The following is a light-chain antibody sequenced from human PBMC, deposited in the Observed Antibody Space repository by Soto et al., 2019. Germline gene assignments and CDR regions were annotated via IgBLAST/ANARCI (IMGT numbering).Light chain of an antibody. Sequence: DIQMTQSPSSLSASAGDRVTISCRASQSINIYLKWYQQKPGKAPKLLIDAASSLQSGVPARFSGSGSGTDFTLTIRNLQPDDFATYYCQHSFRTPQITFGQGTRLEIK. J-gene: IGKJ5*01. CDR1: QSINIY. CDR2: AAS. CDR3: QHSFRTPQIT. V-gene: IGKV1-39*01.